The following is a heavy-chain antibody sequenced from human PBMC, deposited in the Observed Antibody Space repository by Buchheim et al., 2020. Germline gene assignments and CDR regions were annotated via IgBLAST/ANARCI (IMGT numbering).Heavy chain of an antibody. D-gene: IGHD6-19*01. CDR3: AKGGPYNIGWSDLDH. J-gene: IGHJ4*02. V-gene: IGHV3-30*18. CDR2: ISYDGSKK. Sequence: QVQLVESGGGVVQPGRSLRPSCAASGFTFSRYGMHWVRQAPGKGLEWVAVISYDGSKKYHAELVKGRFTISRDNSKNTLHLQMNSLRAEDTAVYYCAKGGPYNIGWSDLDHWGQGTL. CDR1: GFTFSRYG.